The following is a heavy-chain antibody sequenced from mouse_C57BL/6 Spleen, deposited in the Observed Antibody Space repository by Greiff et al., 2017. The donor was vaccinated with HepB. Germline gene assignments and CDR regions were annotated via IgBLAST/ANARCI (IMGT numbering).Heavy chain of an antibody. CDR1: GFTFSDYY. J-gene: IGHJ4*01. CDR2: ISNGGGST. V-gene: IGHV5-12*01. D-gene: IGHD2-4*01. CDR3: ARSYDYSLAMDY. Sequence: EVKVVESGGGLVQPGGSLKLSCAASGFTFSDYYMYWVRQTPEKRLEWVAYISNGGGSTYYPDTVKGRFTISRDNAKNTLYLQMSRLKSEDTAMYYCARSYDYSLAMDYWGQGTSVTVSS.